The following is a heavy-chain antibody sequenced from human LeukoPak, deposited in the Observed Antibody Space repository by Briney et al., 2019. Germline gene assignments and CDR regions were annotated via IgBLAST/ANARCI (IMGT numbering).Heavy chain of an antibody. J-gene: IGHJ4*02. D-gene: IGHD3-3*01. CDR2: TYSGGST. CDR1: GFTVNTSY. V-gene: IGHV3-66*01. Sequence: GGSLRLSCAASGFTVNTSYMSWVRQAPGKGLEWVSVTYSGGSTSHADSVKGRFTVSRDDSKNMVYLQMNSMRHDDTAVYYCARTYYDYRVGTNYFDYWGQGTLVTVSS. CDR3: ARTYYDYRVGTNYFDY.